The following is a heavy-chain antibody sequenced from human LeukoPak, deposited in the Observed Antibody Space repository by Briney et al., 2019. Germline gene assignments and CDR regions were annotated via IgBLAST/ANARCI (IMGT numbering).Heavy chain of an antibody. Sequence: GGSLRLSCAASGFTFSSYSMNWVRQAPGKELEWVSSISSSSSYIYYADSVKGRFTISRDNAKNSLYLQMNSLRAEDTAVYYCARGRLDIVVVNYFDYWGQGTLVTVSS. V-gene: IGHV3-21*06. CDR1: GFTFSSYS. J-gene: IGHJ4*02. CDR2: ISSSSSYI. CDR3: ARGRLDIVVVNYFDY. D-gene: IGHD2-2*01.